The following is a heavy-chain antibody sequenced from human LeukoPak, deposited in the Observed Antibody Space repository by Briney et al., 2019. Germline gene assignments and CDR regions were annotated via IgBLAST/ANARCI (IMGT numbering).Heavy chain of an antibody. CDR2: ISAYGNA. Sequence: ASVKVSCKTSGYTFTIYGISWVRQAPGQGLEWMGLISAYGNANYAQNLQGRVTMTTDTSTSAAYMELRSLRSDDTAVYYCARGIIGYYFDYWGQGTLVTVSS. V-gene: IGHV1-18*01. D-gene: IGHD2-15*01. CDR1: GYTFTIYG. CDR3: ARGIIGYYFDY. J-gene: IGHJ4*02.